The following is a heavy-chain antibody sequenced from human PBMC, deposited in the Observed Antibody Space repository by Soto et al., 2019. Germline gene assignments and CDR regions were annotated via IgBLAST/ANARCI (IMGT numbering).Heavy chain of an antibody. J-gene: IGHJ5*02. V-gene: IGHV4-61*01. CDR1: GGSVSSGSYY. D-gene: IGHD3-10*01. CDR3: ARDKGPEFQGGLGAVKNWFDP. Sequence: QVQLQESGPGLVKPSETLSLTCTVSGGSVSSGSYYWSWIRQPPGKGLAWLGYIYYSGTTNYNPYLKTRVTLSVDTSKNQFSLKLISVTAADTAVYYCARDKGPEFQGGLGAVKNWFDPWGQGTLVTVSS. CDR2: IYYSGTT.